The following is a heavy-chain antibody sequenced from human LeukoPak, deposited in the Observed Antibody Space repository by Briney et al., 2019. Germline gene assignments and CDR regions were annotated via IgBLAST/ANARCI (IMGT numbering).Heavy chain of an antibody. CDR3: ARDDSSGYYEYYFDY. CDR2: ISSSSSTI. Sequence: GGSLRLSCAASGFTFSSYSMNWVRQAPGKGLEWVSYISSSSSTIYYADSVKGRFTISRGNAKNSLYLQMNSLRAEDTAVYYCARDDSSGYYEYYFDYWGQGTLVTVSS. D-gene: IGHD3-22*01. V-gene: IGHV3-48*04. J-gene: IGHJ4*02. CDR1: GFTFSSYS.